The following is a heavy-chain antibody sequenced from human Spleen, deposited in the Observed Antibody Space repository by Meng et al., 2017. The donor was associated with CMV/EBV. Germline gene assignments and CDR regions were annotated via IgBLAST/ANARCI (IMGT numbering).Heavy chain of an antibody. CDR1: GYTFTSYG. CDR3: ARDYYKSSDYWFDTFDI. J-gene: IGHJ3*02. D-gene: IGHD3-22*01. V-gene: IGHV1-18*01. CDR2: ISAYNGNT. Sequence: ASVKVSCKASGYTFTSYGISWVRQAPGQGLEWMGWISAYNGNTNYAQKLQGRVTITADKSTSTAYMELSSLRSEDTAVYYCARDYYKSSDYWFDTFDIWGQGTMVTVSS.